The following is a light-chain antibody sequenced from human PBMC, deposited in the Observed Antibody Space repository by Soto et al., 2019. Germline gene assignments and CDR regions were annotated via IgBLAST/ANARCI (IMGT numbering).Light chain of an antibody. Sequence: DIQMTQSPSSVSAAVGDRVTITCRASQDIVSWLAWYQQTLGKAPKLLISAAATLERGVSSRFRGSGSGTDFTLTISDLQREDFATYYCQQACSFPITFGQGTRLEIK. J-gene: IGKJ5*01. CDR3: QQACSFPIT. CDR2: AAA. CDR1: QDIVSW. V-gene: IGKV1-12*01.